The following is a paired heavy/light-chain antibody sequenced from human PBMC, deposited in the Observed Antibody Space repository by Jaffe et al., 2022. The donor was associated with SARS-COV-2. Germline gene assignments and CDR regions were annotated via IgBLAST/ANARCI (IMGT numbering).Light chain of an antibody. Sequence: EIVLTQSPGTLSLSPGERATLSCRASQSVSSTYLAWYQQKPGQAPRLLIYGASSRATGIPDRFSGSGSGTDFTLTISRLEPEDFAVYYCQQYGSSPSRTFGQGTKVEIK. J-gene: IGKJ1*01. CDR3: QQYGSSPSRT. CDR1: QSVSSTY. V-gene: IGKV3-20*01. CDR2: GAS.
Heavy chain of an antibody. CDR3: ARDEAMVLSGSYYYY. CDR2: MNADNGDT. J-gene: IGHJ4*02. CDR1: GYTFTSYA. D-gene: IGHD3-10*01. Sequence: QVQLVQSGAEVKKPGASVKVSCKASGYTFTSYAMHWVRQAPGQRLEWMGWMNADNGDTYYFRKFQGRVTFTRDTTASTAYMELNSLTSEDAAVYYCARDEAMVLSGSYYYYWGQGTLVTVSS. V-gene: IGHV1-3*01.